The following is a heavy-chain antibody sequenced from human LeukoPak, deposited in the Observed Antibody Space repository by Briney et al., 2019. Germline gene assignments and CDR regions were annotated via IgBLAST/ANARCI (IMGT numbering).Heavy chain of an antibody. CDR3: ARVMTTVTKFDS. J-gene: IGHJ4*02. CDR1: GYTFTDYF. CDR2: INTNSGAT. Sequence: GASVKVSCKASGYTFTDYFLHWVRQAPGQGLEWLGWINTNSGATNYEQKFQGRVNLTSDTSITTVYMVLDSLTSDDTAMYFCARVMTTVTKFDSWGQGTLVTVSS. V-gene: IGHV1-2*02. D-gene: IGHD4-17*01.